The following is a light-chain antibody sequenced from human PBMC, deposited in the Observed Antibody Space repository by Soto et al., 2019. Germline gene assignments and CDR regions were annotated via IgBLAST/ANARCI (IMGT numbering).Light chain of an antibody. V-gene: IGKV1-39*01. J-gene: IGKJ5*01. Sequence: DIQMTQSPYSLSASVGDRVTITCRASQSISNYLNWYQQTPGKAPKLLIYAASSLQSGVLSRFGGSGSGTDFTLTISSLQPEDFATYYCQQSYSAPITFGQGTRLQI. CDR2: AAS. CDR1: QSISNY. CDR3: QQSYSAPIT.